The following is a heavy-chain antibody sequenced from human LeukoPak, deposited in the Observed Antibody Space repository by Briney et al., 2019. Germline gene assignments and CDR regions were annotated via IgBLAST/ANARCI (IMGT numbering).Heavy chain of an antibody. V-gene: IGHV4-59*08. CDR3: ARSPIIGGDNSVILYDS. CDR2: IRYSGNS. J-gene: IGHJ4*02. D-gene: IGHD5-24*01. CDR1: GGSISPYY. Sequence: PSETLSLTCTVSGGSISPYYWSWIRQPPGKGLEWIGYIRYSGNSNYNPSLESRVTISIDTSKNQFSLRLSSVTAADTAIYYCARSPIIGGDNSVILYDSWGQGALVTVSS.